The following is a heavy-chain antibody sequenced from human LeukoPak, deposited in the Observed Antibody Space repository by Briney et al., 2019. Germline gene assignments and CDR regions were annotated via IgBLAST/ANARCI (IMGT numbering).Heavy chain of an antibody. V-gene: IGHV1-2*02. D-gene: IGHD2-15*01. J-gene: IGHJ6*02. CDR2: INPNSGGT. CDR3: ASGSYCSGGSCYRSYYYYGMDV. Sequence: ASVKVSCKASGYTFTGYYMHWVRQAPGQGLELMGWINPNSGGTNYAQKFQGRVTMTRDTSISTAYMELSRLRSDDTAVYYCASGSYCSGGSCYRSYYYYGMDVWGQGTTVTVSS. CDR1: GYTFTGYY.